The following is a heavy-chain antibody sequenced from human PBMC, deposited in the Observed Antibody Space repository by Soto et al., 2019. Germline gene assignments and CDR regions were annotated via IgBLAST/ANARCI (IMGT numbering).Heavy chain of an antibody. V-gene: IGHV1-69*01. D-gene: IGHD3-3*02. J-gene: IGHJ6*02. CDR2: VIPIFGTP. Sequence: QVQLVPSGAEVKKPGSSVKVSCKAPGGTFSTYAISWVLQAPGQGLEWMGGVIPIFGTPKYAQKFQGRVTITADESTSTGYVELRSMRSEDRAVFYCGTSQGGISSLVIYYYYYWGRALGGQGTTVPVS. CDR1: GGTFSTYA. CDR3: GTSQGGISSLVIYYYYYWGRAL.